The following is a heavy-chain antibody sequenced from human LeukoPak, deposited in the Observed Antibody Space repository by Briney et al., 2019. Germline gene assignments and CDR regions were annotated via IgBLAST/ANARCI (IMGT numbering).Heavy chain of an antibody. Sequence: PGGSLRLSCAASGLIFSSYWMSWVRQAPGKGLEWVANIKQDASEKYYVDSVKGRFTISRENAKNSLYLQMNSLRAEDTAVYYCARAEWSRKEFDYWGQGTLVTVSS. J-gene: IGHJ4*02. D-gene: IGHD1-14*01. CDR3: ARAEWSRKEFDY. V-gene: IGHV3-7*01. CDR2: IKQDASEK. CDR1: GLIFSSYW.